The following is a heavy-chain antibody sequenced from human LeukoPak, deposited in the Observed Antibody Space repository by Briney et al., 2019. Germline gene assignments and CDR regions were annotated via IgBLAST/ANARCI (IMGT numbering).Heavy chain of an antibody. CDR3: ARGAHLYSGYDYFYYYYYMDV. V-gene: IGHV3-7*01. CDR2: IKSDGREI. D-gene: IGHD5-12*01. J-gene: IGHJ6*03. CDR1: GMTFSSHW. Sequence: PGGSLRLSCVAPGMTFSSHWMTWVRQTTGKGLEWLATIKSDGREIYYLDSVKGRFTISRDNAKNSLYLQMNSLSAEDTAVYYCARGAHLYSGYDYFYYYYYMDVWGKGTTVTVSS.